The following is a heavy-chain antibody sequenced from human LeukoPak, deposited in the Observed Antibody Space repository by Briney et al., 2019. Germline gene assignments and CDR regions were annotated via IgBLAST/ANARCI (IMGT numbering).Heavy chain of an antibody. J-gene: IGHJ4*02. Sequence: PSETLSLTCAVYGGSFSGYYWSWIRQPPGKGLEWIGEINHSGSTNYNPSLKSRVTISVDTSKNQFSLKLSSVTAADTAVYYCGAATWDYFDYWGQGTLVTVSS. CDR2: INHSGST. CDR1: GGSFSGYY. D-gene: IGHD6-25*01. V-gene: IGHV4-34*01. CDR3: GAATWDYFDY.